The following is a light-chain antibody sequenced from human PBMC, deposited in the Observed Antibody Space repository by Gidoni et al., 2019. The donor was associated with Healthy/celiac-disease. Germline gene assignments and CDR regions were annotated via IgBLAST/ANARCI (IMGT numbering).Light chain of an antibody. CDR3: QQYDNLPRS. Sequence: DIQMTQSPSSLSASVGDRVTITCQASQDISNYLNWYQQKPGKAPKLLIYDASKLETGVPSRFSGSGSGTDFTFTISSLQPEDIATYYCQQYDNLPRSCGQGTKLEIK. J-gene: IGKJ2*03. CDR1: QDISNY. CDR2: DAS. V-gene: IGKV1-33*01.